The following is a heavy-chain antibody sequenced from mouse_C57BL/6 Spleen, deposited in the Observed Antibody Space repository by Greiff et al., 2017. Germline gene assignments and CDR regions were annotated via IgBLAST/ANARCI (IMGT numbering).Heavy chain of an antibody. CDR2: IRNKANGYTT. J-gene: IGHJ1*03. Sequence: EVQLVESGGGLVQPGGSLSLSCAASGFTFTDYYMSWVRQPPGKALEWLGFIRNKANGYTTEYSASVKGRFTISRDNSQSILYLQMNALRAEDSATYYCARFKDYGSPNWYFDVWGTGTTVTVSS. CDR3: ARFKDYGSPNWYFDV. D-gene: IGHD1-1*01. CDR1: GFTFTDYY. V-gene: IGHV7-3*01.